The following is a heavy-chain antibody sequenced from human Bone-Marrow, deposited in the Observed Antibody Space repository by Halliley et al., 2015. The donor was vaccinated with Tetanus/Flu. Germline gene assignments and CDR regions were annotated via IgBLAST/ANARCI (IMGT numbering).Heavy chain of an antibody. CDR3: AKEAPGTHYDY. J-gene: IGHJ4*02. D-gene: IGHD3-10*01. Sequence: EWVAVISADGSIRFYADSGKGRFTISRDNSKNTLYLQMNSLRAEDTAVYYCAKEAPGTHYDYWGQGTQVTVSS. CDR2: ISADGSIR. V-gene: IGHV3-30*18.